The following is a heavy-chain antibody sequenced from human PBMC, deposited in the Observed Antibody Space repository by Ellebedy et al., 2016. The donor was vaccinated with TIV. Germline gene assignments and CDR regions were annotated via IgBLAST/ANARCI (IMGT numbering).Heavy chain of an antibody. CDR3: AREIIAFDY. V-gene: IGHV3-21*01. CDR2: IGSSSGYI. Sequence: GESLKISCAASGFTFNSYNMHWVRQAPGKGLEWVSSIGSSSGYIYYADSVKGRFTISRDNAENSLYLQMNSLRVEDTAVYYCAREIIAFDYWGQGTLVTVSS. CDR1: GFTFNSYN. J-gene: IGHJ4*02.